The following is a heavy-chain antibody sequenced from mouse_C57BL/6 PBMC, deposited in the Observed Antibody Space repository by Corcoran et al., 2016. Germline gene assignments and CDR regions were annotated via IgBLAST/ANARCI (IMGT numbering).Heavy chain of an antibody. CDR2: INPNNGGT. D-gene: IGHD1-1*01. CDR1: GYTFTDYY. Sequence: EVQLQQSGPELVKPGASVKISSKASGYTFTDYYMNWVKQSHGKSLEWIGDINPNNGGTSYNQKFKGKATLTVDKSSSTAYMELRSLTSEDSAVYYCARWDFTTVVAPYFDYWGQGTTLTVSS. J-gene: IGHJ2*01. V-gene: IGHV1-26*01. CDR3: ARWDFTTVVAPYFDY.